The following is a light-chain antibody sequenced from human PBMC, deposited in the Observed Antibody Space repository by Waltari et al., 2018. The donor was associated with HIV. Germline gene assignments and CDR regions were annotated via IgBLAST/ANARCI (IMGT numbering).Light chain of an antibody. V-gene: IGLV5-37*01. CDR3: MIWPSNAVV. CDR1: SDVTVDNYN. CDR2: YYSDSDK. J-gene: IGLJ2*01. Sequence: QPVLTQPPSSSASPVESARLTCTLPSDVTVDNYNIYWYQQKPGSPPRYLLYYYSDSDKGQGSGVPSRFSGSKDASANTGILLISGLQSEDEADYYCMIWPSNAVVFGGGTKLTVL.